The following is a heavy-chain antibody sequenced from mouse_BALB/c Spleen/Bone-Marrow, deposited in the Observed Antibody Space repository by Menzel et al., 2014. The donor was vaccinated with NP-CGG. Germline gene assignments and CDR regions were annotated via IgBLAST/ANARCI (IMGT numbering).Heavy chain of an antibody. Sequence: QVQLKESGAELVRPGASVKVSCKASGYTFTSYWINWVKQRPGQGLEWIGNIYPSDSYTNYNQNIKDKTTLTVDKSSSTAYMQLSSTTSEDSAVYYCTRQYGNYYAMDYWGQGTSVTVSS. D-gene: IGHD2-10*02. V-gene: IGHV1S126*01. CDR3: TRQYGNYYAMDY. CDR2: IYPSDSYT. CDR1: GYTFTSYW. J-gene: IGHJ4*01.